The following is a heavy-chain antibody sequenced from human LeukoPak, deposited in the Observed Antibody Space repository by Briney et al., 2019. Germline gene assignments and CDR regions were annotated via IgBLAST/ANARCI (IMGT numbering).Heavy chain of an antibody. V-gene: IGHV3-23*01. Sequence: GGSLRLSCAASGFTFSSYAMSWVRQAPGKGLEWVSAISGGGGSTYYADSVKGRFTISRDNSKNTLYLQMNSLRAEDTAVYYCATRYDYVWGSQPNWGQGTLVTVSS. J-gene: IGHJ4*02. CDR1: GFTFSSYA. CDR3: ATRYDYVWGSQPN. D-gene: IGHD3-16*01. CDR2: ISGGGGST.